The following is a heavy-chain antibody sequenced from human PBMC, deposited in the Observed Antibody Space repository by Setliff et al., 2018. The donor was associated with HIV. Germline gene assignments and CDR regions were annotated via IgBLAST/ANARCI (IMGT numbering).Heavy chain of an antibody. Sequence: GGSLRLSCAASGFSFNTYWMSWVRQAPGKGLEWVANIKEDGSEKYYVDSVKGRFTISRDNAKNSLYLQMNSLTAEDTAVYYCARDVSWRVRTYIDYWGQGVLVTVSS. CDR1: GFSFNTYW. V-gene: IGHV3-7*01. CDR2: IKEDGSEK. D-gene: IGHD3-3*01. J-gene: IGHJ4*02. CDR3: ARDVSWRVRTYIDY.